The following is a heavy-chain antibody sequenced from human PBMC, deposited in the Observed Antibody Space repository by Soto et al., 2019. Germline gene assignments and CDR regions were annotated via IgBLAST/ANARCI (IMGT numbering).Heavy chain of an antibody. CDR2: IYYSGTV. V-gene: IGHV4-31*03. CDR3: ARALTPKSKYDSDGHYFDY. CDR1: DYFISGGGYY. D-gene: IGHD3-22*01. Sequence: SETLCLTSTVSDYFISGGGYYWSWIRQHPGKGLQWIGYIYYSGTVYYNQSLKSRVAMSVDTSENQFSLRLSSVTAADTAVYYCARALTPKSKYDSDGHYFDYWGQGTRVTVSS. J-gene: IGHJ4*02.